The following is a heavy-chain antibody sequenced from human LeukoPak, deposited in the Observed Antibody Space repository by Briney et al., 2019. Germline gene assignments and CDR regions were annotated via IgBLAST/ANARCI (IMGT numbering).Heavy chain of an antibody. V-gene: IGHV3-30*02. J-gene: IGHJ3*02. Sequence: GGSLRLSCAASGFTVSSNYMSWVRQAPGKGLEWVAFIRYDGSNKYYADSVKGRFTISRDNSKNTLYLQMNSLRAEDTAVYYCAKDQELEPAKAFDIWGQGTMVTVSS. D-gene: IGHD1-1*01. CDR2: IRYDGSNK. CDR1: GFTVSSNY. CDR3: AKDQELEPAKAFDI.